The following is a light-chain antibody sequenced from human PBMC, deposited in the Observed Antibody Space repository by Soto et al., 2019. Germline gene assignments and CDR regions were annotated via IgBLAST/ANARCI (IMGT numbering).Light chain of an antibody. CDR1: QGISNL. CDR2: AAS. Sequence: DIQMTQSPSSRSASVCDRVTITCRASQGISNLLGWFQHKPGKAPKRLIYAASSLQGGVPSRFSGSGSGTEFTLTITSLQPEDFADYYCLQHNTYPYTFGQGTKLEIK. CDR3: LQHNTYPYT. J-gene: IGKJ2*01. V-gene: IGKV1-17*01.